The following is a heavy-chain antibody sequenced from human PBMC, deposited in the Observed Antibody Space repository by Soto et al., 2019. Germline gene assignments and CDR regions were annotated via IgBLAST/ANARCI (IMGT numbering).Heavy chain of an antibody. J-gene: IGHJ4*02. D-gene: IGHD6-13*01. CDR1: GGTFSSYA. Sequence: GASVKVSCKASGGTFSSYAISCVRQAPGQGLEWMGGIIPIFGTANYAQKFQGRVTITADESTSTAYMELSSLRSEDTAVYYCARGRAGSSWSPFDYWGQGTLVTVSS. V-gene: IGHV1-69*13. CDR2: IIPIFGTA. CDR3: ARGRAGSSWSPFDY.